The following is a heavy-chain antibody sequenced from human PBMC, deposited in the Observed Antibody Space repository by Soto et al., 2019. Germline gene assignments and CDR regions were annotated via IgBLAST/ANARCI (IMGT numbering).Heavy chain of an antibody. J-gene: IGHJ4*02. D-gene: IGHD1-26*01. CDR2: ISGSGDST. V-gene: IGHV3-23*01. CDR1: GFTFSSYG. CDR3: AGRGSGSYYDY. Sequence: PGGSLRLSCAASGFTFSSYGMRWVRQAPGKGLEWVSAISGSGDSTYYADSVKGRFTVSRDNSKNTLYLQMNSLRAEDTAVYYCAGRGSGSYYDYWGQGTLVTVSS.